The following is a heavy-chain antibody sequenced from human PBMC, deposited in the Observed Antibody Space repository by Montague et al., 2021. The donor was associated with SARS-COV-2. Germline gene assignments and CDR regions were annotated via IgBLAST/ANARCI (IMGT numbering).Heavy chain of an antibody. CDR2: LYFSGST. J-gene: IGHJ6*02. Sequence: SETLSLTCNVSDDSMDGYYWSWIRQSPGKGLERIGYLYFSGSTSIKHSLRSRVTISADTSKNQVSLKMTSVTTADTAVYYCARDSGACFRTSGYRPYYSGLAVWGQGTTVTVSS. CDR3: ARDSGACFRTSGYRPYYSGLAV. CDR1: DDSMDGYY. V-gene: IGHV4-59*01. D-gene: IGHD3-16*02.